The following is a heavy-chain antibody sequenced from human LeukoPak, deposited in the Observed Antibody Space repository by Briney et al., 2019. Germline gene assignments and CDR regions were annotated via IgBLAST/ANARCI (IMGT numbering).Heavy chain of an antibody. J-gene: IGHJ6*02. V-gene: IGHV1-2*02. D-gene: IGHD5-24*01. CDR2: INPNSGGT. CDR3: TREARDGNYYYGMDV. Sequence: VASVKLSCKASGYTFTGYYIHGVRQAPGQGLEWMGWINPNSGGTNYAQKFQGRVTMTRDTSISTAYMELSRLRSDDTAVYYCTREARDGNYYYGMDVWGQGTTVTVSS. CDR1: GYTFTGYY.